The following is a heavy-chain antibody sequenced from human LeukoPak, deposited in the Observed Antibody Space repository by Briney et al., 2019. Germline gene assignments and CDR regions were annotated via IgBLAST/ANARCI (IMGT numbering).Heavy chain of an antibody. V-gene: IGHV4-34*01. D-gene: IGHD2-2*01. Sequence: SETLSLTCAVYGASLSGYYWTWIRQPPGKGLEWIGEINHGGSTNYNPSLKSRVTISLDTSKNQFSLKLTSVTAADTAVYYCARVRYCSTNRCYDREFDNWGQGTLVTVSS. J-gene: IGHJ4*02. CDR1: GASLSGYY. CDR2: INHGGST. CDR3: ARVRYCSTNRCYDREFDN.